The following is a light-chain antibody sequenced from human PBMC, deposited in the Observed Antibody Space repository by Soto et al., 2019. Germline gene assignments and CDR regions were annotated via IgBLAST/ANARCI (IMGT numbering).Light chain of an antibody. CDR3: SSYTTSNTRQIV. V-gene: IGLV2-14*03. J-gene: IGLJ1*01. CDR1: NRYGGGYNY. CDR2: DVS. Sequence: QSVLTQPASLSGAPGQAITPSRTGPNRYGGGYNYVSWYQHHPGKAPKLIIYDVSNRPSGVSIRFSGSKSDNTASLTISGLQPEDEADYHCSSYTTSNTRQIVFGTGTKVTVL.